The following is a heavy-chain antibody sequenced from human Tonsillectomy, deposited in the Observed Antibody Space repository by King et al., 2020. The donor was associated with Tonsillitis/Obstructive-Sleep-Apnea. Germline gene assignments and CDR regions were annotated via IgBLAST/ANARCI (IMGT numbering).Heavy chain of an antibody. CDR2: IYYSGST. CDR1: GGSISSYY. CDR3: AAHDYSSFYFDY. Sequence: QLQESGPGLVKPSETLSLTCTVSGGSISSYYWSWIRQAPGKGLEWIGYIYYSGSTDYNPSLKSRVTISVDTSKNQFSLKLSSVTAADPAVYYCAAHDYSSFYFDYWGQGTLVTVSS. D-gene: IGHD4-11*01. V-gene: IGHV4-59*01. J-gene: IGHJ4*02.